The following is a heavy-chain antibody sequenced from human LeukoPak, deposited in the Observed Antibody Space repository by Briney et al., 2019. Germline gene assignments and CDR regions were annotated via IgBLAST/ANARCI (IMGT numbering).Heavy chain of an antibody. CDR1: GFTFSTYS. CDR2: ISSSSRYT. J-gene: IGHJ4*02. V-gene: IGHV3-21*01. D-gene: IGHD6-13*01. CDR3: ARGNFGPIAAAGYFDY. Sequence: PGGSLRLSCAASGFTFSTYSMNWVRQAPGKGLEWVSSISSSSRYTYYADSVKGRFTVSRDNAKNLLYLQMNSLGAEDTAVYYCARGNFGPIAAAGYFDYWGQGTLVTVSS.